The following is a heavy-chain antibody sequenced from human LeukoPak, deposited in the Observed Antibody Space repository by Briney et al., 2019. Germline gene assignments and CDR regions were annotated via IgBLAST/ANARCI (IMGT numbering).Heavy chain of an antibody. J-gene: IGHJ4*02. D-gene: IGHD6-13*01. CDR3: ARHRSGIASALDS. V-gene: IGHV4-59*08. CDR2: IYHSGST. Sequence: KTSETLSLTCTVSGGSINNFYWSWIRQAPGKGLEWIGFIYHSGSTNYNPSLKSRITISVDTSKNQSPLKLSSVTAADTAVYFCARHRSGIASALDSWGQGTLVSVSS. CDR1: GGSINNFY.